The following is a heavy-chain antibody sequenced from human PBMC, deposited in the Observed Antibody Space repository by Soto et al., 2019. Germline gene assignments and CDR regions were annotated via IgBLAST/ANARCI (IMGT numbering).Heavy chain of an antibody. D-gene: IGHD1-26*01. CDR2: IYYSGST. CDR1: GGSISSYY. CDR3: ARDQHSGSYYAWFDP. J-gene: IGHJ5*02. V-gene: IGHV4-59*01. Sequence: SETLSLTCTVSGGSISSYYWSWIRQPPGKGLEWIGYIYYSGSTNYNPSLKSRVTISVDTSKNQFSLKLSSVTAADTAVYYCARDQHSGSYYAWFDPWGQGTLVTVSS.